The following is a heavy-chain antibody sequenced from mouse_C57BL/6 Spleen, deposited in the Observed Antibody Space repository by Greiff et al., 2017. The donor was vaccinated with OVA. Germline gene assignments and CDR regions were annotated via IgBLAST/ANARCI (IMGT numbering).Heavy chain of an antibody. J-gene: IGHJ3*01. Sequence: QVQLKQPGAELVKPGASVKLSCKASGYTFTSYWMQWVKQRPGQGLEWIGVINPGSGGTNYNEKFKGKATLTADKSSSTAYMQLSSLTSEDSAVYFCARSAEYDRGFAYWGQGTLVTVSA. V-gene: IGHV1-54*01. CDR1: GYTFTSYW. CDR2: INPGSGGT. CDR3: ARSAEYDRGFAY. D-gene: IGHD2-10*02.